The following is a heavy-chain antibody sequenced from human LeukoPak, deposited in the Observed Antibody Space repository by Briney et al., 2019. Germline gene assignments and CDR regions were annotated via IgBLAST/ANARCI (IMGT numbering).Heavy chain of an antibody. V-gene: IGHV3-23*01. CDR3: ANNWNMDC. Sequence: GGSLRLSCAASGFTFSSYAMSWVRQAPGKGLEWVSSISNSGDSTYYADSVKGRFTISRDNSENTVYLQMNSLRADDTAVYYCANNWNMDCRGQGTLVTVSS. CDR1: GFTFSSYA. J-gene: IGHJ4*02. D-gene: IGHD1-1*01. CDR2: ISNSGDST.